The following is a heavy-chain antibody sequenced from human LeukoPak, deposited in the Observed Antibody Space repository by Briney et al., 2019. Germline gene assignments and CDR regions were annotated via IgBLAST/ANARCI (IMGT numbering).Heavy chain of an antibody. V-gene: IGHV3-23*01. Sequence: GGSLRLSCAASGFTFSSYAMSWVRQAPGKGLEWVSAISGSGESSYYADSVKGRFTVSRDNFRNTLYLQMNNLRADDTAIYYCATIAAADMFYYYYMDVWGKGTTVTVSS. CDR3: ATIAAADMFYYYYMDV. CDR2: ISGSGESS. J-gene: IGHJ6*03. D-gene: IGHD6-13*01. CDR1: GFTFSSYA.